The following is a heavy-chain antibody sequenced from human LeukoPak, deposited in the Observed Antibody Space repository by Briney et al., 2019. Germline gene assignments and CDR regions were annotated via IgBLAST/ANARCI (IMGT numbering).Heavy chain of an antibody. Sequence: GGSLRLSCAASGFTFSSYGMHWVRQAPGKGLEWVAFIRYDGSNKYYADSVKGRFTISRDNSKNTLYLQMNSLRAEDTAVYYCAKSNYYYDSSGYYELCYWGQGTLVAVSS. J-gene: IGHJ4*02. CDR1: GFTFSSYG. CDR2: IRYDGSNK. D-gene: IGHD3-22*01. V-gene: IGHV3-30*02. CDR3: AKSNYYYDSSGYYELCY.